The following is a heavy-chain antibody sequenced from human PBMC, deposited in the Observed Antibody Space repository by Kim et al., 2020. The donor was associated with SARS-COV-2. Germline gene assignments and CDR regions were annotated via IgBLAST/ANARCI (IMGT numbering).Heavy chain of an antibody. J-gene: IGHJ6*02. Sequence: ASVKVSCKASGYTFATFGITWVRQAPGQGLEWMGWISAYNGNTNYAQILQGRVTMTTDTSTSTAYMEMRSLRSDDTAVYYCARVPQWGQRLYYYGMDFWGQGTTVTVPS. CDR3: ARVPQWGQRLYYYGMDF. V-gene: IGHV1-18*01. CDR1: GYTFATFG. CDR2: ISAYNGNT. D-gene: IGHD1-26*01.